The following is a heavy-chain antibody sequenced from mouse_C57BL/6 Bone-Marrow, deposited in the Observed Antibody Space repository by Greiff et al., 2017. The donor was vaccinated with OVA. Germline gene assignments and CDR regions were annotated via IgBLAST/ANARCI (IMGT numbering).Heavy chain of an antibody. J-gene: IGHJ3*01. CDR3: TTDYSNPWFAY. Sequence: DVQLVESGAELVRPGASVKLSCTASGFNIKDDYMHWVKQRPEQGLEWIGWIDPENGDTEYASKFQGKATITADTSSNTAYLQLSSLTSEDTAVYYCTTDYSNPWFAYWGQGTLVTVSA. CDR2: IDPENGDT. CDR1: GFNIKDDY. V-gene: IGHV14-4*01. D-gene: IGHD2-5*01.